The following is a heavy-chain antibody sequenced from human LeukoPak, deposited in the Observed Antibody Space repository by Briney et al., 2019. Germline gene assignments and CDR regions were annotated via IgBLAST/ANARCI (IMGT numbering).Heavy chain of an antibody. CDR2: IYTSGST. V-gene: IGHV4-4*07. J-gene: IGHJ4*02. Sequence: SETLSLTCTVSGGSISSYYWSWIRQPAGKGLEWIGRIYTSGSTNYNPSLKSRVTISVDTSKNQFSLKMSSVTAADTAVYYCARARIAVSYFDYWGQGALVTVSS. CDR3: ARARIAVSYFDY. D-gene: IGHD6-6*01. CDR1: GGSISSYY.